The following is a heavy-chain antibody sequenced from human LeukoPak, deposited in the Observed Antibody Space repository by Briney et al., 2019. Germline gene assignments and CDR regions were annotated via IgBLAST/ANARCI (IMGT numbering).Heavy chain of an antibody. J-gene: IGHJ5*02. CDR1: GHSLSPHH. CDR2: IYYSGST. D-gene: IGHD4-23*01. Sequence: PSETLSLSCTVWGHSLSPHHWLWLRQPPGKGLEWIGYIYYSGSTNYNPSLKSRVTISVDTSKNQFSLKLSSVTAADTAVYYCARYFTGVTNNWFDRWGQGTLVTVSS. CDR3: ARYFTGVTNNWFDR. V-gene: IGHV4-59*08.